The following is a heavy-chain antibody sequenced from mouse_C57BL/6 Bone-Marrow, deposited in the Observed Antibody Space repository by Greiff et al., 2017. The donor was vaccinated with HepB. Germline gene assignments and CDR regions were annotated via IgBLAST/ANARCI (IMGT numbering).Heavy chain of an antibody. J-gene: IGHJ4*01. CDR2: INYDGSST. CDR3: ARVGYGSSPYYAMDY. Sequence: EVKLQESEGGLVQPGSSMKLSCTASGFTFSDYYMAWVRQVPEKGLEWVANINYDGSSTYYLDSLKSRFIISRDNAKNILYLQMSSLKSEDTATYYCARVGYGSSPYYAMDYWGQGTSVTVSS. D-gene: IGHD1-1*01. CDR1: GFTFSDYY. V-gene: IGHV5-16*01.